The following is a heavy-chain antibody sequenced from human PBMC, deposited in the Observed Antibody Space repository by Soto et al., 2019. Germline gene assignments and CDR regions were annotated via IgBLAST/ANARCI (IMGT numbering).Heavy chain of an antibody. V-gene: IGHV4-59*01. Sequence: SETLSLTCTVSGGSISSYYWSWIRQPPGKGLEWIGYIYYSGSTNYNPSLKSRVTISVDTSKNQFSLKLSSVTAADTAVYYCARASGPIGWLQSYPLFDYWGQGTLVTVSS. D-gene: IGHD5-12*01. CDR1: GGSISSYY. J-gene: IGHJ4*02. CDR3: ARASGPIGWLQSYPLFDY. CDR2: IYYSGST.